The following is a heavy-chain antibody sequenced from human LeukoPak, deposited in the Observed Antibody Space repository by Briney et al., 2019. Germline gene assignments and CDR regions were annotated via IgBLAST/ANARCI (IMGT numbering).Heavy chain of an antibody. D-gene: IGHD3-10*01. V-gene: IGHV3-23*01. J-gene: IGHJ4*02. CDR3: AKVTGYYYGSGSYNNY. Sequence: PGGSLRLSCAASGFTVSSNYMSWVRQAPGKGLEWVSAISGSGGSTYYADSVKGRFTISRDNSKNTLYLQMNSLRAEDTAVYYCAKVTGYYYGSGSYNNYWGQGTLVTVSS. CDR1: GFTVSSNY. CDR2: ISGSGGST.